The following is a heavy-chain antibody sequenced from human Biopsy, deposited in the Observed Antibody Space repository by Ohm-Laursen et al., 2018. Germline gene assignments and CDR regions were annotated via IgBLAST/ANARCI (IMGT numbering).Heavy chain of an antibody. J-gene: IGHJ4*02. Sequence: SLRLSCAASGFIFSGYYMSWIRQAPGKGLEWVSNINSVGTIYYADSVRGRFTISRDNAKNSLYLQMNSLMVEDTAVYYCARSVGIMAAPIDYWGQGTLATVSS. CDR1: GFIFSGYY. CDR2: INSVGTI. D-gene: IGHD3-16*01. V-gene: IGHV3-11*01. CDR3: ARSVGIMAAPIDY.